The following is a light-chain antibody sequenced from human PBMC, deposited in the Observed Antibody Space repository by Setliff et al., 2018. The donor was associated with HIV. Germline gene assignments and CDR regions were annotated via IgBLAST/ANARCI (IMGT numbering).Light chain of an antibody. CDR3: QQSYTTPRT. Sequence: DIQMAQSPSSLSASIGDRVTITCRASQNINSYLNWYQQKPGKAPNLLIYAASTLQSGVPSRFSGGGSGTDLTLTISSLQPEDFATYYCQQSYTTPRTFGPGTKVDIK. J-gene: IGKJ3*01. CDR1: QNINSY. CDR2: AAS. V-gene: IGKV1-39*01.